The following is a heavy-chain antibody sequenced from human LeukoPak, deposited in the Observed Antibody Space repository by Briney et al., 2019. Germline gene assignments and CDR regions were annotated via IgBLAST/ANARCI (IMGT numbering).Heavy chain of an antibody. CDR1: GGSISSYY. CDR2: IYTSGST. V-gene: IGHV4-4*07. CDR3: ARARKAQSYYYYMDV. J-gene: IGHJ6*03. Sequence: SETLSLTCTVSGGSISSYYWSWIRQPAGKGLEWIGHIYTSGSTNYNPSLKSRVTMSVDTSKNQFSLKLSSVTAADTAVYYCARARKAQSYYYYMDVWGKGTTVTVSS.